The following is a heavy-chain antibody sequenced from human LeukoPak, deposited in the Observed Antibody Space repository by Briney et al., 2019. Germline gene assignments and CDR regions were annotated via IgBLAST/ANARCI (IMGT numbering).Heavy chain of an antibody. CDR2: ISGGGDDT. CDR3: AKYPRYCSAWDELEF. V-gene: IGHV3-23*01. CDR1: GFTFNTYA. Sequence: GGSLRLSCAASGFTFNTYAMSWVRQAPGKGLEWVSTISGGGDDTYYADSVKGRFTISRDNSKNTLYLQMNSLSADDTAVYYCAKYPRYCSAWDELEFWGQGTLVAVSS. D-gene: IGHD6-19*01. J-gene: IGHJ4*02.